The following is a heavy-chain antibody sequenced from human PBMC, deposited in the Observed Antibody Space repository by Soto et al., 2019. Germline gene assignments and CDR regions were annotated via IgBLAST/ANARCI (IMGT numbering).Heavy chain of an antibody. CDR3: ARQRVYCSSTSCYEAGDYFDY. CDR2: IYYSGST. J-gene: IGHJ4*02. Sequence: SETLSLTCTVSGGSISSSSYYWGWIRQPPGKGLEWIGSIYYSGSTYYNPSLKSRVTISVDTSKNQFSLKLSSVTAADTAVYYCARQRVYCSSTSCYEAGDYFDYWGQGTLVTVSS. D-gene: IGHD2-2*01. CDR1: GGSISSSSYY. V-gene: IGHV4-39*01.